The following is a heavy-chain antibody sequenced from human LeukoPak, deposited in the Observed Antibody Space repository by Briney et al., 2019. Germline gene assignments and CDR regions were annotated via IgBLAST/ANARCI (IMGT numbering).Heavy chain of an antibody. J-gene: IGHJ4*02. Sequence: PGGSLRPSCVASGFTFDDYGMGWVRQVPGKGLEWVSGTNWNGGSTGYADSVKGRFTISRDNAKNSLYLQMNSLRAEDTALYYCARGTEVYYDSSSYYSYWGQGTLVTVSS. CDR3: ARGTEVYYDSSSYYSY. V-gene: IGHV3-20*04. CDR2: TNWNGGST. CDR1: GFTFDDYG. D-gene: IGHD3-22*01.